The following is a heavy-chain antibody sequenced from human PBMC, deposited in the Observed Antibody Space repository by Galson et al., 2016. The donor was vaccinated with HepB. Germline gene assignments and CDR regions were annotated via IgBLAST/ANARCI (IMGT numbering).Heavy chain of an antibody. D-gene: IGHD3-3*01. CDR1: GYGLTELA. J-gene: IGHJ4*02. CDR2: FDPEDDER. Sequence: SVKVSCKVSGYGLTELAMHWVRQAPGKGLEWMRHFDPEDDERFYAQKFQGRVTMTADTSADTAYMELSSLRSEDTAIYYCATEDFDYWGQGTLVSVSS. CDR3: ATEDFDY. V-gene: IGHV1-24*01.